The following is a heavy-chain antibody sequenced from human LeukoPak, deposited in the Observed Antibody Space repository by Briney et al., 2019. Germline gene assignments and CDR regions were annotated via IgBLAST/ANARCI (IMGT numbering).Heavy chain of an antibody. V-gene: IGHV4-30-4*01. CDR3: ARGPTHYYGSGSYNY. CDR1: GGSISSGDYY. Sequence: ASETLSLTCTVSGGSISSGDYYWGWIRQPPGKGLEWIGYIYYSGSTYYNPSLKSRVTISVDTSKNQFSLKLSSVTAADTAVYYCARGPTHYYGSGSYNYWGQGTLVTVSS. CDR2: IYYSGST. J-gene: IGHJ4*02. D-gene: IGHD3-10*01.